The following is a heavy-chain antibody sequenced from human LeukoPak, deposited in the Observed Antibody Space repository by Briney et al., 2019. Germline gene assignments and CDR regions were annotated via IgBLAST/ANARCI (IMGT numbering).Heavy chain of an antibody. Sequence: PGGSLRLSCAASGFTFSSYGMHWVRQAPGKGLEWVAFIRYDGSNNYYADSVKGRFTISRDNSKNTLYLQMNSLRAEDTAVYYCAKGVRGSFYDDAFDIWGQGTMVTVSS. CDR1: GFTFSSYG. CDR3: AKGVRGSFYDDAFDI. CDR2: IRYDGSNN. J-gene: IGHJ3*02. V-gene: IGHV3-30*02. D-gene: IGHD1-26*01.